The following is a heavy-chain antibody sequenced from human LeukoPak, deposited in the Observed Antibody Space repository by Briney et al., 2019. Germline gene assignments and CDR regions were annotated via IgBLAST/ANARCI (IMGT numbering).Heavy chain of an antibody. D-gene: IGHD4/OR15-4a*01. J-gene: IGHJ5*02. CDR2: INPNSGGT. CDR3: AREMATNYGNWFDP. V-gene: IGHV1-2*02. Sequence: ASVKVSCKASGYTFTGYYMHWVRQAPGQGLEWMGWINPNSGGTYYAQKFQGRVTMTRDTSISTAYMELSRLRSDDTAVYYCAREMATNYGNWFDPWGQGTLVTVSS. CDR1: GYTFTGYY.